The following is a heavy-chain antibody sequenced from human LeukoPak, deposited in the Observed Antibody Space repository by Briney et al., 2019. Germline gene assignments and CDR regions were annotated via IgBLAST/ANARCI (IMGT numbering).Heavy chain of an antibody. V-gene: IGHV1-2*02. CDR2: INPNSGGT. CDR3: ARGRFLEWLLYDY. J-gene: IGHJ4*02. D-gene: IGHD3-3*01. CDR1: GYTFTGYY. Sequence: GASVKVSCKASGYTFTGYYMHWVRQAPGQGLEWMGWINPNSGGTNYAQKFQGRVTMTRDTSISTAYMELSRLRSDDTAVYYCARGRFLEWLLYDYWGQGTLVTFSS.